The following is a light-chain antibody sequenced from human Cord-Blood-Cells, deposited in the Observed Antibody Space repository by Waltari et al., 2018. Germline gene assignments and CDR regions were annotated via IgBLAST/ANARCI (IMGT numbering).Light chain of an antibody. CDR3: NSRDSSGNHLV. CDR1: SLRSYY. J-gene: IGLJ3*02. V-gene: IGLV3-19*01. Sequence: SSELTQDPAVSVALGQTVRITCQGDSLRSYYASWYQQKPGQAPGLVIYGKNNRPSGIPDRFSGSSSGNPASLTITGAQAEDEADYYCNSRDSSGNHLVFGGGTKLTVL. CDR2: GKN.